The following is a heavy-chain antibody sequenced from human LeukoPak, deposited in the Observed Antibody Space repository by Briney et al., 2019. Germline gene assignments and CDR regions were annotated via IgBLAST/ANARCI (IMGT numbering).Heavy chain of an antibody. Sequence: GGSLRLSCAASGFTFSTYTMYWVRHPPGKRLEWVSIIGNNGGGIHYADSVRGRFTISRDNSKNSLYLQMNSLRAEDTAVYYCAREDTMSNFDYWGQGTLVTVSS. J-gene: IGHJ4*02. CDR3: AREDTMSNFDY. D-gene: IGHD3-10*02. CDR1: GFTFSTYT. CDR2: IGNNGGGI. V-gene: IGHV3-23*01.